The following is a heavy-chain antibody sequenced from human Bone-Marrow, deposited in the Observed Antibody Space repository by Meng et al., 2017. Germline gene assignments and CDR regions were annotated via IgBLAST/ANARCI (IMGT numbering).Heavy chain of an antibody. CDR2: MSFSSTTE. V-gene: IGHV3-30*16. CDR3: ARDARLYEGSGFKMFDD. Sequence: GVSLRLSSAASGFTFTRSSLHGVRQAPGKGLEWVAGMSFSSTTENFADSVKGRFTVSRDDSKNTLYLHMNNVRPEDTAVYYSARDARLYEGSGFKMFDDWGQGTLVTVSS. CDR1: GFTFTRSS. D-gene: IGHD6-25*01. J-gene: IGHJ4*02.